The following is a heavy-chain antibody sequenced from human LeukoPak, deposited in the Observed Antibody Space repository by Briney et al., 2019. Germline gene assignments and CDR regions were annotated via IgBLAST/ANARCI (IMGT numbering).Heavy chain of an antibody. D-gene: IGHD6-19*01. V-gene: IGHV3-74*01. CDR1: GFTFNTYW. Sequence: GGSLRLSCAASGFTFNTYWMHWVRQAPGKGLVWVSRINTDGSSTNYADSVKGRFTISRDNAKNTLYLQMNSLRAEDTAVYYCAKDLGIAVAATYYFDYWGQGTLVTVSS. CDR3: AKDLGIAVAATYYFDY. J-gene: IGHJ4*02. CDR2: INTDGSST.